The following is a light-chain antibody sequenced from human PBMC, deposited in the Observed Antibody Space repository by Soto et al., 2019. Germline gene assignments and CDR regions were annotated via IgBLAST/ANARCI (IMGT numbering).Light chain of an antibody. CDR2: AAS. CDR3: QQLKSYPIA. CDR1: QGISSN. V-gene: IGKV1-9*01. Sequence: IQVPQSTSTLSASVGDRFTITCRASQGISSNLAWYQQKPGKAPKVLINAASTLQSGVPSRFSGSGSGTNFTLTISSLQPEDFTPCYCQQLKSYPIAFGQGTRLENK. J-gene: IGKJ5*01.